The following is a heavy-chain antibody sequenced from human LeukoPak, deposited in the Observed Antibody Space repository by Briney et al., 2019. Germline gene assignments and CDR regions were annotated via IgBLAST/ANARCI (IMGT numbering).Heavy chain of an antibody. J-gene: IGHJ4*02. CDR2: ISGSGGST. D-gene: IGHD3-22*01. V-gene: IGHV3-23*01. CDR1: GFTLSNYW. Sequence: GGSLRLSCSAYGFTLSNYWIHWVRQAPGKGLEWVSAISGSGGSTCYADSVKGRFTISRDNSKNTLYLQMNSLRAEDTAVYYCAKASAMIVVVSKHFDYWGQGTLVTVSS. CDR3: AKASAMIVVVSKHFDY.